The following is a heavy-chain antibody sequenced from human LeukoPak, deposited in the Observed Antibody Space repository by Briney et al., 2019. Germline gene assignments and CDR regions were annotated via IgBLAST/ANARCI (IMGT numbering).Heavy chain of an antibody. Sequence: SETLSLTCSVSDDSITTYYWSWIRQPPGKGLEWIAYIHYSGSTNYNSSLKSRVSMSIDTSKNQFSLKLRSVTAADTAVYYCARQRGIAAEFDYWGQGTLVTVSS. CDR2: IHYSGST. J-gene: IGHJ4*02. CDR3: ARQRGIAAEFDY. D-gene: IGHD6-13*01. CDR1: DDSITTYY. V-gene: IGHV4-59*08.